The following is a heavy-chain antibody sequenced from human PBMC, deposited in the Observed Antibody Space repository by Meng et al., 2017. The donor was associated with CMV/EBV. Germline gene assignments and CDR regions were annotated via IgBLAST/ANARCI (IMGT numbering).Heavy chain of an antibody. CDR2: IKSKIDGGKI. V-gene: IGHV3-15*01. CDR3: TTLLRGF. Sequence: LSCAVSGFTFTNAAMTWVRQASGKGLEWIGRIKSKIDGGKIDYAAPVRGRFAISRDDSKATVYLQIDTLEIEDTGMYYCTTLLRGFWGQGTLVTVSS. J-gene: IGHJ4*02. D-gene: IGHD2-15*01. CDR1: GFTFTNAA.